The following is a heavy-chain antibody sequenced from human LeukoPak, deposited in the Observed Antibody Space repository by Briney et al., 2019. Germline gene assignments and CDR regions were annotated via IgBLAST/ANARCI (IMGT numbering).Heavy chain of an antibody. CDR1: GGTFSSYA. D-gene: IGHD3-22*01. CDR2: IIPIFGTA. CDR3: ARSYYYDSSGYPPPGPYYFDY. V-gene: IGHV1-69*01. Sequence: ASVKVSCKASGGTFSSYAISWVRQAPGQGLEWMGGIIPIFGTASYAQKFQGRVTITADESTSTAYMELSSLRSEDTAVYYCARSYYYDSSGYPPPGPYYFDYWGQGTLVTVSS. J-gene: IGHJ4*02.